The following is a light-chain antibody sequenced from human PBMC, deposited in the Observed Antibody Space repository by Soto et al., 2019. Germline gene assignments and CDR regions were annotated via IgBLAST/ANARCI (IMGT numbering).Light chain of an antibody. CDR3: QQYSALPMT. Sequence: EIVLTQSPGTLSLSPGARAPLSCRARQSVSNNYLAWYQHKPGQAPRLLIFGASIRVTGIPDRFIGSGSGTDFTLTISSLQPEDFGVYFCQQYSALPMTFGQGTRLEIK. CDR1: QSVSNNY. CDR2: GAS. J-gene: IGKJ5*01. V-gene: IGKV3-20*01.